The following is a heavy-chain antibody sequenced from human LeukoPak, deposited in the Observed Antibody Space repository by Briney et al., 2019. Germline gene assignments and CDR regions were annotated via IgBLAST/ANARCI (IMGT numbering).Heavy chain of an antibody. V-gene: IGHV4-59*11. CDR1: GGSISSHY. Sequence: SETLSLTCTVSGGSISSHYWSWIRQPPGKGLEWIGYIYYSGSTNYNPSLKSRVTISVDTSKNQFSLKLSSVTAADTAVYYCAREALDIGVARRVNYYYYYMDVWGKGTTVTVSS. J-gene: IGHJ6*03. CDR2: IYYSGST. D-gene: IGHD6-6*01. CDR3: AREALDIGVARRVNYYYYYMDV.